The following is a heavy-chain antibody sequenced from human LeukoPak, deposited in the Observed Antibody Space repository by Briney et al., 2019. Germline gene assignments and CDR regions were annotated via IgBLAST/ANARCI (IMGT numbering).Heavy chain of an antibody. V-gene: IGHV4-4*07. CDR3: ARDRGDSSDWSAYYFDY. D-gene: IGHD6-19*01. CDR1: GASISTYY. CDR2: IHTSGST. J-gene: IGHJ4*02. Sequence: SETLSLTCTVSGASISTYYWSWIRQPAGKGLEWIGRIHTSGSTNHSPSLKSRVTMSLDTSKNQFSLKLSSVTAADTAVYYCARDRGDSSDWSAYYFDYWGQGTLVTVSS.